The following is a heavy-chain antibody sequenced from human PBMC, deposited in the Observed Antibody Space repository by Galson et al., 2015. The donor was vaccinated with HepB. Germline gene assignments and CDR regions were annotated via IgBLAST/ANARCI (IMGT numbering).Heavy chain of an antibody. D-gene: IGHD5-12*01. CDR3: ARAVRGYSGYDAFDI. CDR1: GGSISSGRYY. J-gene: IGHJ3*02. Sequence: TLSLTCTVSGGSISSGRYYWTWIRQHPGNGLEWIGNIYHSGGTYHNPSLKRRLTISVDTSKNQFSLKLSSLTAADTAVYYCARAVRGYSGYDAFDIGGQGTMVTVSS. V-gene: IGHV4-31*03. CDR2: IYHSGGT.